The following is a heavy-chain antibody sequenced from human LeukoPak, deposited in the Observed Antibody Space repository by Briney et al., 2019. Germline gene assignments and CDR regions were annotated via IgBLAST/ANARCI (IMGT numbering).Heavy chain of an antibody. V-gene: IGHV4-61*01. CDR1: GGSISSSSYY. J-gene: IGHJ6*03. CDR3: ASGAFGELYSLEYYYYMDV. CDR2: IYYSGST. Sequence: SETLSLTCTVSGGSISSSSYYWSWIRQPPGKGLEWIGYIYYSGSTNYNPSLKSRVTISLDTSKNQFSLKLSSVTAADTAVYYCASGAFGELYSLEYYYYMDVWGKGTTVTISS. D-gene: IGHD3-10*01.